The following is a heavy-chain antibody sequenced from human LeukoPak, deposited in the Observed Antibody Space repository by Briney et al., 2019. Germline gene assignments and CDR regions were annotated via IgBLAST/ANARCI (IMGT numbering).Heavy chain of an antibody. CDR2: ISSSSSYI. D-gene: IGHD3-9*01. CDR3: ARRDYDILTGYSKYYFDY. V-gene: IGHV3-21*01. CDR1: GFPFITYN. J-gene: IGHJ4*02. Sequence: GGSLRLSCAVSGFPFITYNMNWVRQAPGKGLEWVSSISSSSSYIYYADSVKGRFTISRDNAKNSLYLQMNSLRAEDTAVYYCARRDYDILTGYSKYYFDYWGQGTLVTVSS.